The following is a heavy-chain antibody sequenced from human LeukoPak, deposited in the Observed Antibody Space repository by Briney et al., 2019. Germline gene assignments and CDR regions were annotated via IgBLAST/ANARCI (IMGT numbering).Heavy chain of an antibody. CDR1: GYSFTNYW. V-gene: IGHV5-10-1*01. CDR3: AAYGDNPHY. CDR2: FDPRDSQS. D-gene: IGHD4-17*01. Sequence: GESLTISCKTSGYSFTNYWIIWVRQVPGEGLEWMGRFDPRDSQSNYSPSFQGHVTISTDNSITTAYLQWSSLRASDTAMCYCAAYGDNPHYWGQGTQVTVSS. J-gene: IGHJ4*02.